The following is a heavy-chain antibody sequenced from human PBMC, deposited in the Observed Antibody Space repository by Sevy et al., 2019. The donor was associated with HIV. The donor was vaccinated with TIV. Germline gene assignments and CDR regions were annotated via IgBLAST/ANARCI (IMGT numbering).Heavy chain of an antibody. J-gene: IGHJ4*02. CDR3: ARHSSMTTVTMNY. CDR2: SISGST. CDR1: VAPSAGVLTT. Sequence: SETPSPALSLVAPSAGVLTTGAGSASPQGRDWSGLGVSISGSTYYNPSLKSRVTISVDTSKNQFSLKLSSVTAADTAVYYCARHSSMTTVTMNYWGQGTLVTVSS. V-gene: IGHV4-39*01. D-gene: IGHD4-17*01.